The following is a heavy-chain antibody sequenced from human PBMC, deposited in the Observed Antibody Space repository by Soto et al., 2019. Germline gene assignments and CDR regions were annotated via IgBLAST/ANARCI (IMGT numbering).Heavy chain of an antibody. CDR3: ARVPDSCDYLGYWFEP. CDR1: GYTFTSYG. Sequence: QVQLVQSGAEVKKPGASVKVSCKASGYTFTSYGISWVRQAPGQRLDWMGWISADNGNTNYAQKIQGRVTMKTDTSTSTAYLELRSLRSDDTAVYYCARVPDSCDYLGYWFEPWGQGTLVTVSS. J-gene: IGHJ5*02. CDR2: ISADNGNT. D-gene: IGHD4-17*01. V-gene: IGHV1-18*01.